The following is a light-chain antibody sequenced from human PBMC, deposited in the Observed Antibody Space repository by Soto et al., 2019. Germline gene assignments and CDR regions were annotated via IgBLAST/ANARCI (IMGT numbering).Light chain of an antibody. CDR2: GVS. V-gene: IGKV3-20*01. CDR3: QQYGKSPLT. CDR1: QNVRIDY. J-gene: IGKJ4*01. Sequence: IVFTHSPSTLSFSPGDIAALSFRGSQNVRIDYFAWYQQKPVQAPRVIIFGVSTRASATKDRFSGSGSGTYFTLTISRLETDDFALYYCQQYGKSPLTFGGGTKV.